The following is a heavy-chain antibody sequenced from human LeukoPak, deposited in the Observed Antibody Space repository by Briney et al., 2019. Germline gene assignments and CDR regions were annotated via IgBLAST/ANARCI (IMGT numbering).Heavy chain of an antibody. J-gene: IGHJ4*02. CDR2: IYYSGST. V-gene: IGHV4-61*08. CDR1: GGSISSGGYY. Sequence: SETLSLTCTVSGGSISSGGYYWSWIRQHPGKGLEWIGYIYYSGSTNYNPSLKSRVTISVDTSKNQFSLKLSSVTAADTAVYYCAREGYYDSSGYYGEWGQGTLVTVSS. D-gene: IGHD3-22*01. CDR3: AREGYYDSSGYYGE.